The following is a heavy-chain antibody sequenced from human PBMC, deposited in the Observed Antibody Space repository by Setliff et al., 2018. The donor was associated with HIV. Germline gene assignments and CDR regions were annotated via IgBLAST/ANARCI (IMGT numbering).Heavy chain of an antibody. J-gene: IGHJ3*02. CDR1: GGTFSSYA. D-gene: IGHD4-17*01. CDR3: ARAHDYGDFLDAFDI. CDR2: IIPAFGTP. V-gene: IGHV1-69*06. Sequence: SVKVSCKASGGTFSSYAISWVRQAPGRGLEWMARIIPAFGTPNYAQNFQGRATITADKSTNTAYMELSSLRSEDTAVYFCARAHDYGDFLDAFDIWGQGTMVTVSS.